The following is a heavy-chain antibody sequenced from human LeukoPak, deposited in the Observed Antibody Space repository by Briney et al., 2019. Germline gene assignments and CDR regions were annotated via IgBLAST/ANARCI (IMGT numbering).Heavy chain of an antibody. V-gene: IGHV1-69*13. CDR2: IIPIFGTA. CDR1: GGTFSSYA. Sequence: SVKVSCKASGGTFSSYAISWVRQAPGQGLEWMGGIIPIFGTANYAQKFQGRVTITADESTSTAYMELSSLRSENTAVYYCATPDNGYRVFDPWGQGTLVTVSS. CDR3: ATPDNGYRVFDP. J-gene: IGHJ5*02. D-gene: IGHD5-12*01.